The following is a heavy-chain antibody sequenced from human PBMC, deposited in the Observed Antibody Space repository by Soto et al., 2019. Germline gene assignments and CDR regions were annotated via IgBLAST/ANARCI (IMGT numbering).Heavy chain of an antibody. J-gene: IGHJ5*02. V-gene: IGHV1-3*01. Sequence: ASVKVSCKASGYTFTSYAMHWVRHAPGQRLEWMGWINADNGNTKYSQKFQGRVTITRDTSASTAYMKLSSLRSEDTAVYYCARGLRTNWFDPWGQGTLVTVSS. CDR3: ARGLRTNWFDP. CDR1: GYTFTSYA. CDR2: INADNGNT.